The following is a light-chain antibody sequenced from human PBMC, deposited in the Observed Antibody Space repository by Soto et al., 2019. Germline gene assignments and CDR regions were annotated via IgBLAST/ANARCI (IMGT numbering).Light chain of an antibody. V-gene: IGKV3-20*01. J-gene: IGKJ2*01. CDR1: QSVGSSF. CDR2: GAS. Sequence: ETVLTQSPGTLSLSPGERATLSCRASQSVGSSFLAWYQQKPGQPPRLLIYGASNRASGIPDRFSGSGSGTDFTLTISRLEPEDFAVYYCQQHTSSPPAYTFGQGTKLEIQ. CDR3: QQHTSSPPAYT.